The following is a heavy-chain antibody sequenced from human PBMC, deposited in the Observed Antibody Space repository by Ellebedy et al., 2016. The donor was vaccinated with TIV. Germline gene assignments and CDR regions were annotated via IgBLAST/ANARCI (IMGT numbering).Heavy chain of an antibody. V-gene: IGHV4-59*01. CDR2: IYYSGST. Sequence: GSLRLXXIVSGGSISSYYWSWIRQPPGKGLEWIGYIYYSGSTNYNPSLKSRVTISVDTSKNQFSLKLSSVTAADTAVYYCASRAIFGMGIDAFDIWGQGTMATVSS. D-gene: IGHD3-3*01. CDR1: GGSISSYY. CDR3: ASRAIFGMGIDAFDI. J-gene: IGHJ3*02.